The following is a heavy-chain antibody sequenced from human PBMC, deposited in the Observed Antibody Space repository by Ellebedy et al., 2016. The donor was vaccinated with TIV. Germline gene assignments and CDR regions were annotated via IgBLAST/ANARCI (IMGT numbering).Heavy chain of an antibody. Sequence: SETLSLTCTVSGGSITNHYWSWIRQAPGKGLEWIGYIYNAGGTNYSPSLRSRATISADTSKSQFSLRLRSVTAADTALYFGAREDVRLITVDQFYYYMDVWGKGTTVTVSS. J-gene: IGHJ6*03. CDR3: AREDVRLITVDQFYYYMDV. V-gene: IGHV4-59*11. CDR2: IYNAGGT. D-gene: IGHD6-25*01. CDR1: GGSITNHY.